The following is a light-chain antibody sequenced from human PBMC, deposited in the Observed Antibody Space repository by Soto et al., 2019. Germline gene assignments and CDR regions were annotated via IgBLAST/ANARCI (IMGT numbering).Light chain of an antibody. CDR3: ISYAGSNKPA. J-gene: IGLJ2*01. V-gene: IGLV2-8*01. Sequence: QSVLTQHPSASGSPGQSVAISCSGTSSDVGGYNYVSWYQQHPGKAPKLMIYDVNKRPSGVPDRFSGSKSGNTASLTVSGLQAEDEADYYCISYAGSNKPAFGGGTKLTVL. CDR2: DVN. CDR1: SSDVGGYNY.